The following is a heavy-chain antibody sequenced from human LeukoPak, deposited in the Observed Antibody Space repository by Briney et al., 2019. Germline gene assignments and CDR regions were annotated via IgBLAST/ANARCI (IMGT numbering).Heavy chain of an antibody. CDR2: IKQDGSEK. CDR3: ARVYYYYYMDV. Sequence: QPGGSLRLSCAASGFTFSSYAMSWVRQAPGKGLEWVANIKQDGSEKYYVDSVKGRFTISRDNAKNSLYLQMNSLRAEDTAVYYCARVYYYYYMDVWGKGTTVTVSS. V-gene: IGHV3-7*01. J-gene: IGHJ6*03. CDR1: GFTFSSYA.